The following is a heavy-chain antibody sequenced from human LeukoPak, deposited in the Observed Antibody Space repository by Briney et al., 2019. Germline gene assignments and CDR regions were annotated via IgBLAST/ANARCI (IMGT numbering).Heavy chain of an antibody. CDR2: IYYLSKRYN. Sequence: SQTLSLTLAVSGDSVSSNSVAWSWIRQSPSRGLEWLGSIYYLSKRYNEYAVSVKSRITINADTSRNQFFLQLISVTTENTALLFCARWHHSGRHFDLWGRGTLVTVSS. J-gene: IGHJ2*01. CDR3: ARWHHSGRHFDL. CDR1: GDSVSSNSVA. V-gene: IGHV6-1*01. D-gene: IGHD2-21*01.